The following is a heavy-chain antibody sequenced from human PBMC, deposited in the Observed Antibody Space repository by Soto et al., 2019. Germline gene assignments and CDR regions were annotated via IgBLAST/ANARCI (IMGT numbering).Heavy chain of an antibody. D-gene: IGHD5-12*01. V-gene: IGHV4-34*01. J-gene: IGHJ1*01. CDR2: ISYSGAT. Sequence: QVQLQQWGAGLLKPSDTLSLTCAVNGASFSGYYWSWIRQSPEKGLEWIGEISYSGATNYNPSLNNRVTISVDTSKKQFLLNLASVSAADTAISYCARGRIVATVSQYLQHWGPGTLVTVSS. CDR1: GASFSGYY. CDR3: ARGRIVATVSQYLQH.